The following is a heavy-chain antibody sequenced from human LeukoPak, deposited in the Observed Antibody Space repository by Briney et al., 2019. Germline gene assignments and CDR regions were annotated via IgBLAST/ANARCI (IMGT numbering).Heavy chain of an antibody. CDR2: IYYSGST. V-gene: IGHV4-59*12. CDR3: ASHRYYYYMDV. CDR1: GGSISSYY. Sequence: SETLSLTCTVSGGSISSYYWSWIRQPPGKGLEWIGYIYYSGSTNYNPSLKSRVTISVDTSKNQFSLKLSSVTAADTAVYYCASHRYYYYMDVWGKGTTVTVSS. J-gene: IGHJ6*03.